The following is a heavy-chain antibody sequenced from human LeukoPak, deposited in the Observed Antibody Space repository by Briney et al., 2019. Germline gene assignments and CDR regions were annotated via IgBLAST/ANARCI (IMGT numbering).Heavy chain of an antibody. V-gene: IGHV3-23*01. D-gene: IGHD4-17*01. CDR1: GFTFNTYA. Sequence: GGSLRLSCAASGFTFNTYAMSWVRQAPGKGLEWVSAISGSDAGTYYADSVKGRFTISRDNSKNTLYLQMNSLRAEDAAVYYCAKGTTVTVRDYYYYMDVWGKGTTVTVSS. CDR2: ISGSDAGT. CDR3: AKGTTVTVRDYYYYMDV. J-gene: IGHJ6*03.